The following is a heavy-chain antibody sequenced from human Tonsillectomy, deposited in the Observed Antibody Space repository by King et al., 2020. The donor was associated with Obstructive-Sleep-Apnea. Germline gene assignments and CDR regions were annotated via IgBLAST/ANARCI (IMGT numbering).Heavy chain of an antibody. D-gene: IGHD2-21*01. CDR2: ISGSGGTT. J-gene: IGHJ6*02. CDR3: ARVRCGGECYYNLDV. V-gene: IGHV3-23*04. Sequence: VQLVESGGDLVQPGGSLRLSCAASGFTFGANAMTWVRQAPGKGLEWVSGISGSGGTTHYAASVKGRFTIARDNSEHTLYLQMASLRAEDTAVYYCARVRCGGECYYNLDVWGQGTTVTVSS. CDR1: GFTFGANA.